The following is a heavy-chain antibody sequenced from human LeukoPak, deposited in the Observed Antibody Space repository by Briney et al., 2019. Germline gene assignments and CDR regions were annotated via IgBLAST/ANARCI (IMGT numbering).Heavy chain of an antibody. CDR1: GFTFSSYS. Sequence: GGSLRLSCAASGFTFSSYSMNWVRQAPGKGLEWVSSISSSSSYIYYADSVKGRCTISRDNAKNSLYLQMNSLRAEDTAVYYCARDRGFFCSGGSCYSRAHFDYWGQGTLVTVSS. CDR3: ARDRGFFCSGGSCYSRAHFDY. CDR2: ISSSSSYI. V-gene: IGHV3-21*01. J-gene: IGHJ4*02. D-gene: IGHD2-15*01.